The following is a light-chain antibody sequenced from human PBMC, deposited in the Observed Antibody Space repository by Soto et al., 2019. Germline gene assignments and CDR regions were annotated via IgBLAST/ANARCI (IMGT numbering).Light chain of an antibody. J-gene: IGKJ4*01. V-gene: IGKV1-39*01. CDR1: QSISSF. CDR2: AAS. CDR3: QQSYSPLRT. Sequence: DIQMTQSPSSLSASVGDRVTITCRASQSISSFVNWYQPKPGKAPNLLIYAASRLQSGVPSRFSGSGAVTDFTLTISSLQPEDFATYYCQQSYSPLRTFGGGTKVEVK.